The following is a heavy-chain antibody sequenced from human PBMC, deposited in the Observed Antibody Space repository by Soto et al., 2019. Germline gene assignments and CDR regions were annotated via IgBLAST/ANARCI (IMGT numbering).Heavy chain of an antibody. J-gene: IGHJ6*04. D-gene: IGHD2-2*01. CDR1: GGTFSSYA. CDR2: IIPFVGTA. CDR3: ARVRQYCRRTSCDEVNGMDV. V-gene: IGHV1-69*01. Sequence: QVQLVQSGAEVKKPGSSVKVSCKASGGTFSSYAISWVRQAPGQRLEWMGGIIPFVGTADYAQKFQGRVTITPDESKSTDYMELSSVRFEDTAVYYCARVRQYCRRTSCDEVNGMDVWGKGTTVTVSS.